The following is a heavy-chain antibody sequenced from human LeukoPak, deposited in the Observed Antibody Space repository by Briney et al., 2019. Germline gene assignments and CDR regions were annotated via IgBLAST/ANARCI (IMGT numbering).Heavy chain of an antibody. Sequence: GGSLRLSCAASGFTFSSYAMHWVRQAPGKGLEWVAVISYDGSNKYYADSVKGRFTIFRDNSKNTLYLQMNSLRAEDTAVYYCARPSQTYDDYLVGDYWGQGTLVTVSS. CDR1: GFTFSSYA. CDR3: ARPSQTYDDYLVGDY. V-gene: IGHV3-30-3*01. CDR2: ISYDGSNK. J-gene: IGHJ4*02. D-gene: IGHD4-17*01.